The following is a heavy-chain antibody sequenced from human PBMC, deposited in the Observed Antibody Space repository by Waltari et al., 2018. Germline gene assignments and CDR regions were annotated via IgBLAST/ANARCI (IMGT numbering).Heavy chain of an antibody. D-gene: IGHD4-17*01. Sequence: QVQLQESGPGLVKPSETLSLTCAVSGYSISSGYYWGWIRQPPGKGLEWIGSIYHSGGTYYNPSLKSRVTISVDTSKNQFSLKLSSVTAADTAVYYCARGEDGDYALGWFDPWGQGTLVTVSS. CDR1: GYSISSGYY. J-gene: IGHJ5*02. CDR2: IYHSGGT. CDR3: ARGEDGDYALGWFDP. V-gene: IGHV4-38-2*01.